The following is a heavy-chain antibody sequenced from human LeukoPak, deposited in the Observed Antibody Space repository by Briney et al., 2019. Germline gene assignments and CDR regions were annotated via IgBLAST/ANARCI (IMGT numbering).Heavy chain of an antibody. D-gene: IGHD3-22*01. V-gene: IGHV3-7*01. CDR2: IKEDGSEK. CDR3: AVMSNYYDSSAYYPFNH. J-gene: IGHJ4*02. Sequence: GGSLRLSCAASGFTFSSYGMHWVRQAPGKGLEWVANIKEDGSEKYYVDSVKGRFTISRDNAKNSLYLQVNTLRAEDTAVYFCAVMSNYYDSSAYYPFNHWGQGTLVTVSS. CDR1: GFTFSSYG.